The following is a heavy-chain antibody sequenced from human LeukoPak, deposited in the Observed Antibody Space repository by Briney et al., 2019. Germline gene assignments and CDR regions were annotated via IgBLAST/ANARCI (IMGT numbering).Heavy chain of an antibody. CDR3: AKITGSGKGY. J-gene: IGHJ4*02. CDR1: GFTFSSYE. CDR2: IRYDGSNK. V-gene: IGHV3-30*02. D-gene: IGHD6-19*01. Sequence: GGSLRLSCAASGFTFSSYEMNWVRQAPGKGLEWVAFIRYDGSNKYYADSVKGRFTISRDNSKNTLYLQMNSLRAEDTAVYYCAKITGSGKGYWGQGTLVTVSS.